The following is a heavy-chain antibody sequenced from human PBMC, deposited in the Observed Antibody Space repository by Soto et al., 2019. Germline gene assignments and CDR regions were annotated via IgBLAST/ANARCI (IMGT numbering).Heavy chain of an antibody. CDR1: SGSISSYY. J-gene: IGHJ5*02. CDR2: VSNSGST. V-gene: IGHV4-4*09. D-gene: IGHD3-3*01. Sequence: SETLSLTCTVSSGSISSYYWSWIRQPPGKALEWIGYVSNSGSTYYNPSLRSRLTISIDTSKNHFSLRMNSVTAADTAVYYCAREGRRWSGYLAEDNNWFDAWGQGTLVTVSS. CDR3: AREGRRWSGYLAEDNNWFDA.